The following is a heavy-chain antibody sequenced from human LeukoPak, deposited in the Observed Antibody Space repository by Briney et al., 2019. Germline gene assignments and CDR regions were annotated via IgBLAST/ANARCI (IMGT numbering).Heavy chain of an antibody. CDR1: GFTFSSYT. CDR3: AKDRGYGVSYWYFDL. CDR2: ISSSSSYI. Sequence: GGSLRLSCAASGFTFSSYTMNWVRQAPGKGLEWVSSISSSSSYIFYADSVKGRFTISRDNAKNSVFLQMNSLRAEDTAVYYCAKDRGYGVSYWYFDLWGRGTLVTVSS. V-gene: IGHV3-21*04. J-gene: IGHJ2*01. D-gene: IGHD5-12*01.